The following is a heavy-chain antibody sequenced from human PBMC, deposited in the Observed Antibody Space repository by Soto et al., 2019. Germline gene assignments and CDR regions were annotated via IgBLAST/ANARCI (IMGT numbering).Heavy chain of an antibody. Sequence: EVQLVESGGGLVQPGGSLRLSCAASGFSFSRFWMTWVRQAPGKGLEWVANINQDGIKIHYGDSVEGRFTLSRDNAKYSLHLQLNSLRPEDTAMYFCARDFSQSGEFFLEAFDVWGQGTVVTVSS. V-gene: IGHV3-7*05. J-gene: IGHJ3*01. D-gene: IGHD2-21*01. CDR2: INQDGIKI. CDR1: GFSFSRFW. CDR3: ARDFSQSGEFFLEAFDV.